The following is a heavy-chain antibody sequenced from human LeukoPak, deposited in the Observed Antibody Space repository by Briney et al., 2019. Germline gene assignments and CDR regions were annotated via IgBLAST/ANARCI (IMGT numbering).Heavy chain of an antibody. J-gene: IGHJ4*02. CDR1: GFTFSSYA. CDR3: AREGLLWFGEFLYYFDY. CDR2: ISGSGGST. D-gene: IGHD3-10*01. V-gene: IGHV3-23*01. Sequence: GGSLRLSCAASGFTFSSYALNWVRQAPGKGLEWVSAISGSGGSTYYADSVKGRFTISRDNSKNTLYLQMNSPRAEDTAVYYCAREGLLWFGEFLYYFDYWGQGTLVTVSS.